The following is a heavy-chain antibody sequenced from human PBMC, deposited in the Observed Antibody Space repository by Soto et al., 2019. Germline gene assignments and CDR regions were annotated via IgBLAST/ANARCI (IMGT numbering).Heavy chain of an antibody. J-gene: IGHJ4*02. CDR2: ISHDGSNK. D-gene: IGHD2-2*01. Sequence: QVQLVESGGGVVQPGRSLRLSCAASGFTFSSYAMHWVRQAPGKGLEWVALISHDGSNKYYADSVKGRFTISRDNPKNMLYLQMNSLRVDDTAVYYCARDPSMVVVVPGYWGQGSLVTVSS. CDR1: GFTFSSYA. V-gene: IGHV3-30-3*01. CDR3: ARDPSMVVVVPGY.